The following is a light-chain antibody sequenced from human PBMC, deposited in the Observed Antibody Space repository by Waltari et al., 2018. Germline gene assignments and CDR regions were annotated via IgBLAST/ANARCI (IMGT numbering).Light chain of an antibody. Sequence: EVVLTQSPGTLSLSPGERATLSCRASQSVSSSYLAWYRQKPGQAPRPLIYGAFNRAAGLPDRFSGSGSGTDFTLTINRLEPEDVAVYYCQHYGSTQYTFGQGTKLEI. V-gene: IGKV3-20*01. J-gene: IGKJ2*01. CDR3: QHYGSTQYT. CDR2: GAF. CDR1: QSVSSSY.